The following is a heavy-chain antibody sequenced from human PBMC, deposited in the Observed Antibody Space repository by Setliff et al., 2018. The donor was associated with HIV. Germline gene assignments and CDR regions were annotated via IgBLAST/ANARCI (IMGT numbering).Heavy chain of an antibody. CDR3: ARCLWIPNWFDP. D-gene: IGHD2-21*01. Sequence: SETLSLTCIVSGGSMANNKYSWGWIRQSSGKGQEWIGTIFYTGTTYYNPSLQSRVTISVDTSKNRFSLKRSSVTAADTAVYYCARCLWIPNWFDPWGQGTLVTVSS. J-gene: IGHJ5*02. CDR2: IFYTGTT. V-gene: IGHV4-39*01. CDR1: GGSMANNKYS.